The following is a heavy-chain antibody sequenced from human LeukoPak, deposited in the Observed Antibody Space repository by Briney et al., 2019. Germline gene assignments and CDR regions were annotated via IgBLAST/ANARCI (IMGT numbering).Heavy chain of an antibody. CDR2: IIPVRGIA. J-gene: IGHJ6*03. Sequence: SSVKVSCKASGGTFGSYTIRWVRQAPGQVLEWMGRIIPVRGIANYAQKFQGRVTMTADKYTSTAYMELSSLRSEDTAVYYCASYEYCSSTSCSQGSYYYYYYMDVWGKGTTVTVSS. CDR3: ASYEYCSSTSCSQGSYYYYYYMDV. CDR1: GGTFGSYT. V-gene: IGHV1-69*02. D-gene: IGHD2-2*01.